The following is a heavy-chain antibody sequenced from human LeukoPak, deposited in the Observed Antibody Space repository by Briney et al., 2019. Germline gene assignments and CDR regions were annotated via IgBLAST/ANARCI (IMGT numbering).Heavy chain of an antibody. CDR2: IYYSGST. J-gene: IGHJ5*02. V-gene: IGHV4-31*03. CDR1: GGSISSGGYY. CDR3: ARAHFLLCSSTSCYPNWFDP. D-gene: IGHD2-2*01. Sequence: SQTLSLTCTVSGGSISSGGYYWSWIRQHPGKGLEWIGYIYYSGSTYYNPSLKSRVTISVDRSKNQFSLKLSSVTAADTAVYYCARAHFLLCSSTSCYPNWFDPWGQGTLVTVSS.